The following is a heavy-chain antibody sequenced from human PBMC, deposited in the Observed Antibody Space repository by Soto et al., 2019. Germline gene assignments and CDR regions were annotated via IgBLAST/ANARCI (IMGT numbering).Heavy chain of an antibody. Sequence: SETLSLTCSVSGDSINSDKYYWGWIRQPPGKGLEWIGSIYYRGNTYYNPSLQTRVTISLDKSKSQFSLRLNSVTAADSAVYFCARLEGLATISYYFDFWGQGTLVTVSS. D-gene: IGHD3-9*01. CDR3: ARLEGLATISYYFDF. CDR1: GDSINSDKYY. CDR2: IYYRGNT. V-gene: IGHV4-39*01. J-gene: IGHJ4*02.